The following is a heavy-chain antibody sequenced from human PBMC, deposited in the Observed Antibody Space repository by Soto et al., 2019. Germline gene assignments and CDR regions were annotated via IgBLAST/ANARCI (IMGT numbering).Heavy chain of an antibody. D-gene: IGHD3-3*01. J-gene: IGHJ5*02. V-gene: IGHV3-74*01. CDR1: GFTFSSYL. Sequence: GGSLRLSCAASGFTFSSYLMPWVRQAPGKGLVRVSRINSDASSKRYDDHVKGRFTISRDKAKTTLYLKPNSLRAEPTAVYYCARPAYAFWSSWFEPWGQGTLVTVS. CDR3: ARPAYAFWSSWFEP. CDR2: INSDASSK.